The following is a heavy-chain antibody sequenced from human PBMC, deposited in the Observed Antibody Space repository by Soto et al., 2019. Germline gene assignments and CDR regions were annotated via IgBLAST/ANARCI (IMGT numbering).Heavy chain of an antibody. CDR3: AKDRMGRSGRLAAAGAFDY. J-gene: IGHJ4*02. Sequence: SETLSLTCAVYGGSFSGYYWSWIRQPPGKGLEWIGEINHSGSTNYNPSLKSRVTISVDTSKNQFSLKLSSVTAEDTAVYYCAKDRMGRSGRLAAAGAFDYWGQGTLVTVSS. V-gene: IGHV4-34*01. CDR2: INHSGST. CDR1: GGSFSGYY. D-gene: IGHD6-13*01.